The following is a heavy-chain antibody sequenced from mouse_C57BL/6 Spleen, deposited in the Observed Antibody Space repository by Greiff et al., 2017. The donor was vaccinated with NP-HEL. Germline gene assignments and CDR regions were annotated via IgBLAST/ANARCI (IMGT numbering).Heavy chain of an antibody. Sequence: QVQLQQSGTELVKPGASVKLSCKASGYTFTSYWMHWVKQRPGQGLEWIGNINPSNGGTNYNEKFKSKATLTVDKSSSTAYMQLSSLTSEDSAVYYCAREERGLAWFAYWGQGTLVTVSA. V-gene: IGHV1-53*01. D-gene: IGHD3-3*01. J-gene: IGHJ3*01. CDR2: INPSNGGT. CDR3: AREERGLAWFAY. CDR1: GYTFTSYW.